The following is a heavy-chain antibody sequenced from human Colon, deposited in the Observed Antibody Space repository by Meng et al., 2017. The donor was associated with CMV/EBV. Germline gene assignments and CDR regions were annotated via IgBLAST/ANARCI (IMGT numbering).Heavy chain of an antibody. V-gene: IGHV3-15*01. CDR2: IKSKIDGGKI. CDR1: GFTFTNAA. Sequence: RLACAASGFTFTNAAMTWVRQASGKGLEWIGRIKSKIDGGKIDYAAPVRGRFAISRDDSKATVYLQIDTLEIEDTGVYYCTTLLRGFWGQGTLVTSPQ. D-gene: IGHD2-15*01. J-gene: IGHJ4*02. CDR3: TTLLRGF.